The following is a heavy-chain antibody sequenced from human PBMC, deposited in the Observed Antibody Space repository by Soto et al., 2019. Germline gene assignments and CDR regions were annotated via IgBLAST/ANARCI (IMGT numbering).Heavy chain of an antibody. D-gene: IGHD3-10*01. V-gene: IGHV3-21*01. CDR2: ISSSSSYI. CDR3: ARSCVVSSGSAIDPYYYYYYMDV. J-gene: IGHJ6*03. Sequence: GGSLRLSCAASGFTFSSYSMNWVRQAPGKGLEWVSSISSSSSYIYYADSVKGRFTISRDNAKNSLYLQMNSLRAEDTAVYYCARSCVVSSGSAIDPYYYYYYMDVWGKGTTVTVSS. CDR1: GFTFSSYS.